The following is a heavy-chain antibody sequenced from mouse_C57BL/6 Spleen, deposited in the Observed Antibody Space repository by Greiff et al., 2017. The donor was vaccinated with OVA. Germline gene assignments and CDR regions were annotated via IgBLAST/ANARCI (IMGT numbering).Heavy chain of an antibody. V-gene: IGHV1-15*01. D-gene: IGHD4-1*01. J-gene: IGHJ2*01. CDR2: IDPETGGT. CDR1: GYTFTDYE. CDR3: TPANWDRAFDY. Sequence: QVQLQQSGAELVRPGASVTLSCKASGYTFTDYEMHWVKQTPVHGLEWIGAIDPETGGTAYNQKFKGKAILTADKSSSTAYMELRSLTSEDSAVYYCTPANWDRAFDYWGQGTTLTVSS.